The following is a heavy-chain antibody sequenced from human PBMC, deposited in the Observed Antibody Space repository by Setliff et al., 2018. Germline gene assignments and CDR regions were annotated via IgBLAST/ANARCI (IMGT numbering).Heavy chain of an antibody. CDR1: GGAVSGFY. Sequence: SETLSLTCDIKGGAVSGFYWSWIRQTPGKDLEWIGEISHNGRVSSSPSLKSRVTISVDRAKNHFSLKLTSVTAADTAMYYCARSRYYDSSGNNYGLDYWGQGTLGTVSS. J-gene: IGHJ4*02. CDR3: ARSRYYDSSGNNYGLDY. CDR2: ISHNGRV. D-gene: IGHD3-22*01. V-gene: IGHV4-34*01.